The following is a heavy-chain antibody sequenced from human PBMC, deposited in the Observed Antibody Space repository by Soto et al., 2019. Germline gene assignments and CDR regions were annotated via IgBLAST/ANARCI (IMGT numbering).Heavy chain of an antibody. V-gene: IGHV3-30-3*01. CDR2: ISYDRNSK. J-gene: IGHJ4*02. CDR1: GFIFSNYV. D-gene: IGHD2-21*02. Sequence: QVQLVESGGGVVQPGRSLRLSCAASGFIFSNYVMHWVRQAPGKGLEWVAVISYDRNSKHYADSVKGRFTISRDNSKSTLYVQMNSLRAEDTAVYYCARSYCGDDCALDHWGQGTLVTVSS. CDR3: ARSYCGDDCALDH.